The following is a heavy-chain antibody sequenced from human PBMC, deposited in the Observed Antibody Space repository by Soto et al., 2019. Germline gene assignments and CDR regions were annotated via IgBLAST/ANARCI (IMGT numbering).Heavy chain of an antibody. D-gene: IGHD6-13*01. CDR1: GDSVSSNSAA. CDR2: TYYRSKWYN. V-gene: IGHV6-1*01. Sequence: SQTLSLTCAISGDSVSSNSAAWNWIRQSPSRGLEWLGRTYYRSKWYNDYAVSVKSRITINPDTSKNQFSLQLNSVTPEDTAVYYCARATLPGMYSSAYYYYGMNVWGQGTTVT. J-gene: IGHJ6*02. CDR3: ARATLPGMYSSAYYYYGMNV.